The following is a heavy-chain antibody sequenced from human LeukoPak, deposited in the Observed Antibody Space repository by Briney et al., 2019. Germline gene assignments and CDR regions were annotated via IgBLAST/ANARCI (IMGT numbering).Heavy chain of an antibody. J-gene: IGHJ4*02. CDR1: GFTFSSHG. CDR2: ISADGDTK. D-gene: IGHD3-22*01. CDR3: ARLHTLYYYDSSGYYSDY. V-gene: IGHV3-30*03. Sequence: GGSLRLSCAASGFTFSSHGMHWVRQAPGKGLEWVVVISADGDTKYYADSVKGRFTISRDNSKNTVYLEMNSLREEDTAVYYCARLHTLYYYDSSGYYSDYWGQGTLVTVSS.